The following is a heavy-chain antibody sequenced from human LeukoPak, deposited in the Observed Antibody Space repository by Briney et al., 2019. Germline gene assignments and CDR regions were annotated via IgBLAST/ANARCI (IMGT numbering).Heavy chain of an antibody. CDR3: AKDRTVGASYWYFDL. CDR2: ISGSGDST. CDR1: GFTFSNFA. V-gene: IGHV3-23*01. D-gene: IGHD1-26*01. Sequence: PGGSLRLSCTVSGFTFSNFAMSWVRQAPGKGLEWVSMISGSGDSTYFADSVKGQFTISRDSSKNTLFLHMNTLRAEDTAIYYCAKDRTVGASYWYFDLWGRGTLVTVSS. J-gene: IGHJ2*01.